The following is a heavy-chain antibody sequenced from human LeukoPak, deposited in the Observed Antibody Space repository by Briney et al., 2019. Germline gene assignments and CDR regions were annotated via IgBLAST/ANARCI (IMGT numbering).Heavy chain of an antibody. D-gene: IGHD3-10*01. CDR3: ARQSGVRRPPDY. CDR2: IYYSGST. Sequence: SETLSLTCAVYSGSFSGYYWSWIRQPPGKGLEWIGYIYYSGSTNYNPSLKSRVTISVDTSKNQFSLKLSSVTAADTAVYYCARQSGVRRPPDYWGQGTLVTVSS. V-gene: IGHV4-59*01. J-gene: IGHJ4*02. CDR1: SGSFSGYY.